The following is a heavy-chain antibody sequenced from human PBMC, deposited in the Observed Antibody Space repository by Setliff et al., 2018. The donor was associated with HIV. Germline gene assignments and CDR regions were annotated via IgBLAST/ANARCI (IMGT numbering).Heavy chain of an antibody. CDR1: GGIFSNYA. V-gene: IGHV1-69*06. J-gene: IGHJ4*02. CDR2: IVPTFGKP. CDR3: AKSPGIYYYDSSGHYLLY. D-gene: IGHD3-22*01. Sequence: GASVKVSCKASGGIFSNYAFNWVRQAPGQGLDWMGDIVPTFGKPNYAEKFQGRVTLTANKSTGTVYMELRNLRSDDTAIYYCAKSPGIYYYDSSGHYLLYWGQGALVTVSS.